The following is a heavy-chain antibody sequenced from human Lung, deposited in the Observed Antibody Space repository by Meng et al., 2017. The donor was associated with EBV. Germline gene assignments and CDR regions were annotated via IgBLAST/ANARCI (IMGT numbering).Heavy chain of an antibody. D-gene: IGHD5-18*01. CDR2: INDSGST. CDR1: GGSFSGSFSGYY. V-gene: IGHV4-34*01. CDR3: ARAVDTGYFDY. J-gene: IGHJ4*02. Sequence: HRWGAGLLKPSETLSLTCAAYGGSFSGSFSGYYWSLIRQAPGKGLEWIGEINDSGSTYYNPSLKSLVSISVDTSNNQFSLKLSSVTAADTAVYYCARAVDTGYFDYWGQGTLVTVSS.